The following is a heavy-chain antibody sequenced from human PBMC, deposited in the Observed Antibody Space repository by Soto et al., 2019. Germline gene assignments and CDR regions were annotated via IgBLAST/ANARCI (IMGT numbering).Heavy chain of an antibody. V-gene: IGHV3-11*06. Sequence: GGPLRLSCECSGFTFSDYYLSWIRQAPGKGLEWISYSSNSGTFTKCADSVKGRFSISRDNTQNLLFLQMNSLRAEDTALYCCARPGDNYNLLAYPGQGTPLTLSS. D-gene: IGHD1-1*01. CDR1: GFTFSDYY. CDR3: ARPGDNYNLLAY. J-gene: IGHJ4*02. CDR2: SSNSGTFT.